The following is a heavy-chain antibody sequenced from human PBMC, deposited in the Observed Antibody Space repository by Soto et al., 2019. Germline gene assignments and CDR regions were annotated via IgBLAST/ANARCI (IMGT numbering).Heavy chain of an antibody. CDR2: ISGSGGST. V-gene: IGHV3-23*01. CDR1: GFTFSSYA. Sequence: GGSLRLSCAASGFTFSSYAMSWVRQAPGKGLEWVSAISGSGGSTYYADSVKGRFTISRDNSKNTLYLQMNSLRAEDTAVYYCAKQVDLVVITNPWFDPWGQGTLVTVSS. J-gene: IGHJ5*02. CDR3: AKQVDLVVITNPWFDP. D-gene: IGHD3-22*01.